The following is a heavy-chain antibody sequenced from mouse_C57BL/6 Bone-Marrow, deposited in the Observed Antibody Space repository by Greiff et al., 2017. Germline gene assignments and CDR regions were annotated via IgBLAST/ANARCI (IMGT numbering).Heavy chain of an antibody. CDR1: GFSLTSYG. J-gene: IGHJ1*03. CDR2: IWSGGST. CDR3: ARKGSSYLYWYFDV. Sequence: VKLMESGPGLVQPSQSLSITCTVSGFSLTSYGVHWVRQSPGKGLEWLGVIWSGGSTDYNAAFISRLSISKDNSKSQVFFKMNSLQADDTAIYYCARKGSSYLYWYFDVWGTGTTVTVSS. V-gene: IGHV2-2*01. D-gene: IGHD1-1*01.